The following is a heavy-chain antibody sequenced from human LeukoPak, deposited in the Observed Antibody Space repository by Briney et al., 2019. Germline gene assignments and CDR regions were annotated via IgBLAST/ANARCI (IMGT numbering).Heavy chain of an antibody. CDR2: ISGDGGTT. J-gene: IGHJ4*02. Sequence: GGSLRLSCAASGFTFSNYWMHWVRQAPAKGLEWVSLISGDGGTTDYADSVKGRFTISRDNRRNSLYLHMNSLRTEDTALYFCAKVYVGSWYAYDHWGQGTLVTVSS. D-gene: IGHD6-13*01. CDR1: GFTFSNYW. CDR3: AKVYVGSWYAYDH. V-gene: IGHV3-43*02.